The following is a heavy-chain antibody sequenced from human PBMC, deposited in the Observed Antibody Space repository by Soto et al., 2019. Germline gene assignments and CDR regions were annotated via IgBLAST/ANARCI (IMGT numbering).Heavy chain of an antibody. J-gene: IGHJ6*02. CDR1: GGTISSDA. D-gene: IGHD3-9*01. CDR3: ARVQRYDSLTGSAPAYGMDV. Sequence: QVHLVQSGAEMKRAGSSVRVSCKGLGGTISSDAISWVRQAPGRGLEWMGGIIPVIGAPNYGQRFQGRITITADEYTNTAYMELSSLRPEDTAIYYWARVQRYDSLTGSAPAYGMDVWGQGTTVTVSS. V-gene: IGHV1-69*01. CDR2: IIPVIGAP.